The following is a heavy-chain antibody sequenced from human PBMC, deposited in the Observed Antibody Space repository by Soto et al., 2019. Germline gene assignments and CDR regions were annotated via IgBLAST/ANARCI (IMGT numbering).Heavy chain of an antibody. D-gene: IGHD6-13*01. CDR3: ARDRYSSSWYLTSFDY. CDR1: GGTFSSYA. CDR2: IIPIFGTA. J-gene: IGHJ4*02. V-gene: IGHV1-69*06. Sequence: SVKVSCKASGGTFSSYAISWVRQAPGQGLEWMGGIIPIFGTANYAQKFQGRVTITADTSTNTAYMELRGLRSDDTAVYYCARDRYSSSWYLTSFDYWGQGTLVTVSS.